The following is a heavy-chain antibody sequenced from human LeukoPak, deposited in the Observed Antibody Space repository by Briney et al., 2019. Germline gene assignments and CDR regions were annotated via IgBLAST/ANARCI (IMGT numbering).Heavy chain of an antibody. Sequence: SETLSLTCNVSGGSISSGSYYWSWIRQPAGKGLEWIGRIYASGSTNYSPSLKSRVTISVDTSKNQFSLKLSSVTAADTAVYYCARGFGGTSFYYYYYMDVWGKGTTVTVSS. CDR3: ARGFGGTSFYYYYYMDV. D-gene: IGHD2-2*01. CDR2: IYASGST. CDR1: GGSISSGSYY. V-gene: IGHV4-61*02. J-gene: IGHJ6*03.